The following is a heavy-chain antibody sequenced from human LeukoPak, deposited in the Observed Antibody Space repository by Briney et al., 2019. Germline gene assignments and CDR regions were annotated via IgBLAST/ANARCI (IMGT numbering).Heavy chain of an antibody. CDR1: EFTFSTYW. CDR3: ARDRVVVSPGSFDY. CDR2: IKHDGSEK. J-gene: IGHJ4*02. Sequence: GGSLRLSCAASEFTFSTYWMSWVRQAPGKGLEWVANIKHDGSEKYYVDSVKSRFTISRDNAKNSLYLQMSSLRAEDTAVYYCARDRVVVSPGSFDYWGLGTLVTVSS. D-gene: IGHD3-22*01. V-gene: IGHV3-7*04.